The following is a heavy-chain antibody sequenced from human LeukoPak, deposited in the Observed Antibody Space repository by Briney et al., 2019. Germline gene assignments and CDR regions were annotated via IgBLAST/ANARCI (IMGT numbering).Heavy chain of an antibody. CDR2: IYTSGST. Sequence: PSGTLSLTCTVSGGSISSYYWSWIRPPPGKGLEWIGRIYTSGSTNYNPSLKSRVTMSVDTSKNQFSLKLSSVTAADTAVYYCASGTYCDFWSGLYFQHWGQGTLVTVSS. J-gene: IGHJ1*01. CDR1: GGSISSYY. V-gene: IGHV4-4*07. CDR3: ASGTYCDFWSGLYFQH. D-gene: IGHD3-3*01.